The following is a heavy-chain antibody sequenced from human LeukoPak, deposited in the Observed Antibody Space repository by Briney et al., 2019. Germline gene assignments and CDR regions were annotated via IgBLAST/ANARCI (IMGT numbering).Heavy chain of an antibody. V-gene: IGHV1-46*01. Sequence: ASVKVSCKASGYTFTSYYMHWVRQAPGQGLEWMGIINPSGGSTSYAQKFQGRVTMTRDTSTSTVYMELSSLRSEDAAVYYCAREARATLQDYWGQGTLVTVSS. CDR2: INPSGGST. J-gene: IGHJ4*02. D-gene: IGHD1-26*01. CDR3: AREARATLQDY. CDR1: GYTFTSYY.